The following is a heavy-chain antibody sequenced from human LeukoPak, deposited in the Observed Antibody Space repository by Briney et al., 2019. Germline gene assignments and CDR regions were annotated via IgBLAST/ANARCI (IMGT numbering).Heavy chain of an antibody. CDR2: IYYSGST. J-gene: IGHJ4*02. Sequence: PSETLSLTCTVSGGSISSYYWSWIRQPPGKGLEWIGYIYYSGSTNYNPSLKSRVTISVDTSKNQFSLKLSSVTAADTAVYYCARAYSSGRYGFFYFDYWGQGTPVTVSS. D-gene: IGHD6-19*01. CDR3: ARAYSSGRYGFFYFDY. V-gene: IGHV4-59*01. CDR1: GGSISSYY.